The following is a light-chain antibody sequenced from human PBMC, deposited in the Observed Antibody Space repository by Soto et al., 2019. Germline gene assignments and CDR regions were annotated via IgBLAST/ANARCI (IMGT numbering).Light chain of an antibody. CDR2: GAS. J-gene: IGKJ1*01. CDR3: QHYGSSSWT. V-gene: IGKV3-20*01. CDR1: QSFSSSS. Sequence: EIVVTQSPGTLSLSPGERATLFCKASQSFSSSSLAWYQQKHGQAPRLLIFGASSRATGTPDRFTGSGSGTDFTLTISRLEPEDFAVYYCQHYGSSSWTFGQGNKVEIK.